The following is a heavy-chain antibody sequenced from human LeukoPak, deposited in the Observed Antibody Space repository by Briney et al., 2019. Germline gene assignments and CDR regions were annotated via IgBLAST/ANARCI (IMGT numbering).Heavy chain of an antibody. CDR1: GGSFSGYY. Sequence: TLSLTCAVYGGSFSGYYWSWIRQPPGKGLEWIGEINHSGSTNYNPSLKSRVSISVDTSKNQFSLKLSSVTAADTAVYYCARGRVANVVVVAATDYYGMDVWGQGTTVTVSS. V-gene: IGHV4-34*01. CDR3: ARGRVANVVVVAATDYYGMDV. D-gene: IGHD2-15*01. CDR2: INHSGST. J-gene: IGHJ6*02.